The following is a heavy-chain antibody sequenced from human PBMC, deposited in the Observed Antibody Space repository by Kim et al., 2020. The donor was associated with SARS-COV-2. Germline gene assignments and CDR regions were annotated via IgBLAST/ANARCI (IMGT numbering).Heavy chain of an antibody. Sequence: SVKVSCKASGFTFTSSAVQWVRQARGQRLEWIGWIVVGSGNTNYAQKFQERVTITRDISTSTAYMELSSLRSEDTAVYYCAADVAPYYYDSSGYYPFGYWGQGTLVTVSS. V-gene: IGHV1-58*01. CDR3: AADVAPYYYDSSGYYPFGY. J-gene: IGHJ4*02. CDR1: GFTFTSSA. D-gene: IGHD3-22*01. CDR2: IVVGSGNT.